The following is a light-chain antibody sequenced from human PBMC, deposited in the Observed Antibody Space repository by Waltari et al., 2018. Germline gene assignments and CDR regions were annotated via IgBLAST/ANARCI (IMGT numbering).Light chain of an antibody. CDR3: CSYAGSITFWV. V-gene: IGLV2-11*01. CDR2: DVT. CDR1: SSDVGGYNY. Sequence: QSALTQPRSVSGSPGPSVTIPCTGTSSDVGGYNYFSWYQHHPGKAPKLIIYDVTKRPSGVPDRFSASKSDNTASLTISGLQAEDEADYYCCSYAGSITFWVFGGGTKLTVL. J-gene: IGLJ3*02.